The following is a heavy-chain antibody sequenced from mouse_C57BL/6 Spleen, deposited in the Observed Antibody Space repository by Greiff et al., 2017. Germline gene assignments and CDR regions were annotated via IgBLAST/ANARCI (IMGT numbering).Heavy chain of an antibody. CDR1: GFTFSDYG. CDR2: ISNLAYSI. CDR3: ARTHEGYFDV. J-gene: IGHJ1*03. V-gene: IGHV5-15*04. Sequence: EVKVEESGGGLVQPGGSLKLSCAASGFTFSDYGMAWVRQAPRKGPEWVAFISNLAYSIYYADTVTGRFTISRENAKNTLYLEMSSLRSEDTAMYYCARTHEGYFDVWGTGTTVTVSS.